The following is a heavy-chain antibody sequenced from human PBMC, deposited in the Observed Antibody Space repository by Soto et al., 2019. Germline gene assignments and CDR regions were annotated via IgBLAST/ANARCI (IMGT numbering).Heavy chain of an antibody. CDR3: ARGSGDYGDYVLLR. D-gene: IGHD4-17*01. Sequence: GASVKVSCKASGYTFTSSGISWVRQAPGQGLEWMGWISAYNGNTNYAQKLQGRVTMTTDTSTSTAYMELRSLRSDDTAVYYCARGSGDYGDYVLLRWGRGTLVTVSS. V-gene: IGHV1-18*04. CDR2: ISAYNGNT. J-gene: IGHJ4*02. CDR1: GYTFTSSG.